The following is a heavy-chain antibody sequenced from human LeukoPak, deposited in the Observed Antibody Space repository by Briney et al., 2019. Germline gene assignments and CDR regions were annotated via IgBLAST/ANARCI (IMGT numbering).Heavy chain of an antibody. CDR1: GLTFSNYG. CDR3: ATNSSGWFH. V-gene: IGHV3-30*02. D-gene: IGHD6-19*01. CDR2: IRYDASNK. J-gene: IGHJ4*02. Sequence: GGSLRLSCAASGLTFSNYGMHWVRQAPGKGLEWVAFIRYDASNKYYADSVKGRFTISRDNSRNTPYLQMSSLRAEDTAVYYCATNSSGWFHWGQGTLVTVSS.